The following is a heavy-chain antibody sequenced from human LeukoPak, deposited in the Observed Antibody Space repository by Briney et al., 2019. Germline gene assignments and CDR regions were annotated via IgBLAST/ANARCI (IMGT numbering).Heavy chain of an antibody. J-gene: IGHJ5*02. CDR1: GYSISSGYY. CDR3: ARANFYYDSSGYNWFDP. V-gene: IGHV4-38-2*02. D-gene: IGHD3-22*01. CDR2: IYHSGST. Sequence: SETLSLTCTVSGYSISSGYYWGWIRQPPGKGLEWIGSIYHSGSTYYNPSLKSRVTISVDTSKNQFSLKLSSVTAADTAVYYCARANFYYDSSGYNWFDPWGQGTLVTVSS.